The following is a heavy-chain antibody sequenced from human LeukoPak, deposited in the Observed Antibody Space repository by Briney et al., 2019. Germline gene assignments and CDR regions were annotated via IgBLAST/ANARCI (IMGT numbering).Heavy chain of an antibody. CDR2: IYTSGST. D-gene: IGHD3-10*01. J-gene: IGHJ3*02. CDR1: GGSISSYY. Sequence: SETLSLTCTVSGGSISSYYWSWIRQLAGKGLEWIGRIYTSGSTNYNPSLKSRVTMSVDTSKNQFSLKLSSVTAADTAVYYCARVPHYYGSGSYSYQDAFDIWGQGTMVTVSS. CDR3: ARVPHYYGSGSYSYQDAFDI. V-gene: IGHV4-4*07.